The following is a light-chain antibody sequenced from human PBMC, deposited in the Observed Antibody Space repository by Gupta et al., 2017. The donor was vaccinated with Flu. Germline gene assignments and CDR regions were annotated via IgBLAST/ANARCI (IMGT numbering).Light chain of an antibody. J-gene: IGKJ2*01. CDR1: QNIDNY. Sequence: DVQMTQSPSSLSASVGDRVTITCRASQNIDNYLNWYQQHPGKAPKLLIFAASSLQSGVPSRFSGSVSGTXFTLTIXSLQPEDFATYYCQQSDSTPITFGXGTKVEI. V-gene: IGKV1-39*01. CDR3: QQSDSTPIT. CDR2: AAS.